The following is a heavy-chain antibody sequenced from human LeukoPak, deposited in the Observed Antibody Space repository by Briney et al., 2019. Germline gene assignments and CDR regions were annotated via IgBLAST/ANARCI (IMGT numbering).Heavy chain of an antibody. CDR1: GFIFSNYA. Sequence: GGSLRLSCAASGFIFSNYAMHWVRQAPGKGLEWVSAISGSGGSTYYADSVKGRFTISRDNSKNTLYLQMNSLRAEDTAVYYCAKSFGGITMIVVVVDYWGQGTLVTVSS. V-gene: IGHV3-23*01. D-gene: IGHD3-22*01. J-gene: IGHJ4*02. CDR3: AKSFGGITMIVVVVDY. CDR2: ISGSGGST.